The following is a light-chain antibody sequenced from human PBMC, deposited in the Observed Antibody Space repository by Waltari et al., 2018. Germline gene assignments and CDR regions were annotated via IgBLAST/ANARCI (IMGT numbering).Light chain of an antibody. CDR3: AAWDDNLNGPV. CDR2: NPN. Sequence: QSVLTQPPSASGTPGQRVSISCSGSTSNIGSNAVSWYQHLPGAAPRLLIYNPNQRPSGSPGRFSGSKSGTSASLAISGLQSEDECDYYCAAWDDNLNGPVFGGGTKLTVL. J-gene: IGLJ2*01. CDR1: TSNIGSNA. V-gene: IGLV1-44*01.